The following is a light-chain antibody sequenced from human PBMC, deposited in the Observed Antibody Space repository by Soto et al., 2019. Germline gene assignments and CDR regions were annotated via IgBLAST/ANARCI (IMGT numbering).Light chain of an antibody. CDR2: SDN. J-gene: IGLJ3*02. CDR1: SSNIGSNT. Sequence: QSVLTQPPSASGTPGQRVTISCSGSSSNIGSNTVNWYQQLPGTAPKLLIYSDNQRSSGVSDRFSGSKSGTSASLAISGLQSEDEADYYCATWDASLNVNWVFGGGTKLTVL. CDR3: ATWDASLNVNWV. V-gene: IGLV1-44*01.